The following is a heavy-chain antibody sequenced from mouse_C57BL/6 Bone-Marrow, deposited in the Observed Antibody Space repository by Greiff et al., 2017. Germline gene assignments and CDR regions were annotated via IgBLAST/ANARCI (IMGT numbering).Heavy chain of an antibody. CDR2: IYPGDGDT. CDR3: ARTDYYGSFLDY. J-gene: IGHJ2*01. D-gene: IGHD1-1*01. V-gene: IGHV1-80*01. CDR1: GYVFSSYW. Sequence: VQLQQSGAELVKPGASVKISCKASGYVFSSYWMNWVKQRPGKGLEWIGQIYPGDGDTNYNGKFKGKATLTADKSSSTAYMQLSSLTSEDSAVYFCARTDYYGSFLDYWGQGTTLTVSS.